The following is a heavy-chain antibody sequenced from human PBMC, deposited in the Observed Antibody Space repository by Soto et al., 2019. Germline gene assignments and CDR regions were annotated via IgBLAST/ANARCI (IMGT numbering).Heavy chain of an antibody. CDR3: ATGRSDSGWYEEPF. Sequence: QLHLQESGPGLVKPSETLSLTCTVSNDSIRSGTYYWAWIRQPPGRGLEWMGSLSYLGTTDYNPSLKSRVTISKDASKNQFSLKLTSVTAADTAVYYCATGRSDSGWYEEPFWGRGTLVTVSS. V-gene: IGHV4-39*01. CDR1: NDSIRSGTYY. D-gene: IGHD6-19*01. J-gene: IGHJ4*02. CDR2: LSYLGTT.